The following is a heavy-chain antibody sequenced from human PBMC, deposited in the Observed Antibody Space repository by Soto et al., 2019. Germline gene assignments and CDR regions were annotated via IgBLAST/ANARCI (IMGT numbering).Heavy chain of an antibody. D-gene: IGHD2-8*01. J-gene: IGHJ4*02. CDR2: IIPILGIP. Sequence: QVQLVQSGAEVKKPGSSVKVSCKASGGTFSSYTISWVRQAPGQGLEWMGRIIPILGIPNYAQKFQGRVTITADKSTSTASMELSSLRSEDTAVYYFARDGNCTPVDYWGQGTLVTVSS. CDR3: ARDGNCTPVDY. CDR1: GGTFSSYT. V-gene: IGHV1-69*08.